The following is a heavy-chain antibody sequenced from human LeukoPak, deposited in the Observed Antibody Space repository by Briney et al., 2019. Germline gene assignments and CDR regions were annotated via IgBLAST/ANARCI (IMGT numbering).Heavy chain of an antibody. D-gene: IGHD6-19*01. CDR1: GFTFSTYS. J-gene: IGHJ4*02. CDR3: AGSLRGGGWYMF. V-gene: IGHV3-21*01. CDR2: ISSSSSSI. Sequence: KAGGSLRLSCAASGFTFSTYSMNWVRQAPGRGLEWVSSISSSSSSIYYSDSVKGRFTVSRDNAKNSLYLQMNSLRDEDTAVYYCAGSLRGGGWYMFWGQGTLVTVSP.